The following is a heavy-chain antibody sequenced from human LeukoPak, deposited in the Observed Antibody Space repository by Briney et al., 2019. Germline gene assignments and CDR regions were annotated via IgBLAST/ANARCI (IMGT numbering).Heavy chain of an antibody. V-gene: IGHV4-4*07. J-gene: IGHJ4*02. Sequence: PSETLSLTCTVSGYSISSGYYWSWILQPAGKGLEWIGRIYTSGSTNYNPSLKSRVTMSVDTSKNQFSLKLSSVTAADTAVYYCARTSQYYYDSSGYYFFDYWGQGTLVTVSS. D-gene: IGHD3-22*01. CDR3: ARTSQYYYDSSGYYFFDY. CDR2: IYTSGST. CDR1: GYSISSGYY.